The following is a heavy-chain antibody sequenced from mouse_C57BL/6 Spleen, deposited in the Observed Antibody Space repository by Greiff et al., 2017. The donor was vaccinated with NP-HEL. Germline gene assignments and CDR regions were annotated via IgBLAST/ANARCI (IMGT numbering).Heavy chain of an antibody. D-gene: IGHD1-1*01. CDR2: IYPGDGDT. V-gene: IGHV1-80*01. Sequence: QVQLQQSGAELVKPGASVKISCKASGYAFSSYWMNWVKQRPGKGLEWIGQIYPGDGDTNYNGKFKGKATLTADKSSSTAYMQLSSLTSEDSAVYFCAKGSDYYGSSYENFDVWGTGTTVTVSS. CDR3: AKGSDYYGSSYENFDV. J-gene: IGHJ1*03. CDR1: GYAFSSYW.